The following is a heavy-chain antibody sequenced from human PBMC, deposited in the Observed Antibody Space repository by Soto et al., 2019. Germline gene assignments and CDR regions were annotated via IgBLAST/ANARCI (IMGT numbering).Heavy chain of an antibody. CDR3: ATSLIVVVAYAFDI. D-gene: IGHD2-15*01. J-gene: IGHJ3*02. CDR1: GYTFTSYG. CDR2: ISAYNGNT. V-gene: IGHV1-18*01. Sequence: ASVKVSCKASGYTFTSYGISWVRQAPGQGLEWMGWISAYNGNTNYAQKLQGRVTMTEDTSTDTAYMELSSLRSEDTAVYYCATSLIVVVAYAFDIWGQGTMVTVSS.